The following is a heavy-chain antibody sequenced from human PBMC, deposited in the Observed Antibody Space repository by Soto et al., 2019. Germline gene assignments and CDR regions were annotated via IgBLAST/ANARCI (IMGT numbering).Heavy chain of an antibody. CDR2: ISYDGSNK. CDR3: ARGMLGATDAFDI. CDR1: GFTFSSYG. V-gene: IGHV3-30*03. Sequence: QVQLVESGGGVVQPGRSLRLSCAASGFTFSSYGTHWVRQAPGKGLEWVAVISYDGSNKYYADSVKGRFTISRENAKNSLYLQMNSLRAGDTAVYYCARGMLGATDAFDIWGQGTMVTVSS. D-gene: IGHD1-26*01. J-gene: IGHJ3*02.